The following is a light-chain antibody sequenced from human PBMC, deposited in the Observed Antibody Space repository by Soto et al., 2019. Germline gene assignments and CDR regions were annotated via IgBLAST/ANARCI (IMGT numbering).Light chain of an antibody. CDR3: CSHEGSYTFV. V-gene: IGLV2-11*01. CDR1: SSDVGVYNY. Sequence: QSALTQPRSVSGSPGQSVTISCTGTSSDVGVYNYVSWYQQYPGKAPKIMIYDVSKRPSGVPDRFSGSKSDNTASLTISGLQAEDEADYYCCSHEGSYTFVFGIGTKVTVL. CDR2: DVS. J-gene: IGLJ1*01.